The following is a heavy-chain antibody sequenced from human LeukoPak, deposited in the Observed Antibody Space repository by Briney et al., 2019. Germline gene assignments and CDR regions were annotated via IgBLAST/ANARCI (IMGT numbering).Heavy chain of an antibody. CDR3: ARERQDYYYDSSGPFDY. V-gene: IGHV3-23*01. CDR1: GFTFSSYA. J-gene: IGHJ4*02. D-gene: IGHD3-22*01. CDR2: ISGSGGST. Sequence: TGGSLRLSCAASGFTFSSYAMSWVRQAPGKGLEWVSAISGSGGSTYYADSVKGRFTISRDNSKNTLCLQMNSLRAEDTAVYYCARERQDYYYDSSGPFDYWGQGTLVTVSS.